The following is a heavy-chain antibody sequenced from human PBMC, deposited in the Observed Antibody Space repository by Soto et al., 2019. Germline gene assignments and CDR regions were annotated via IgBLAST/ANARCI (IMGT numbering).Heavy chain of an antibody. Sequence: QVQLQQWGAGLLKPSETLSLTCAVYGGSFSGYYWSWIRQPPGKGLEWIGEINHSGSTNYNPSLKSRVTISVDTSKNQFSLKLSSVTAADTAVYYCARGLDYSNYFDYWGQGTLVTVSS. V-gene: IGHV4-34*01. CDR3: ARGLDYSNYFDY. CDR1: GGSFSGYY. D-gene: IGHD4-4*01. CDR2: INHSGST. J-gene: IGHJ4*02.